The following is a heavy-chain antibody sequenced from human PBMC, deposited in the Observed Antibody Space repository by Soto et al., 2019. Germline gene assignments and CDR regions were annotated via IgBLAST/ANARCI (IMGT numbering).Heavy chain of an antibody. D-gene: IGHD3-22*01. CDR2: IRSSSSYI. CDR1: GFPFIRYS. CDR3: ARGLDYYDSSGYHVYFDY. J-gene: IGHJ4*02. V-gene: IGHV3-21*01. Sequence: CGSLRLSCAASGFPFIRYSMNWVRQAPGKGLEWVSSIRSSSSYIYYADSVKGRFTISRDNAKNSLYLQMNSLRAEDTAVYYCARGLDYYDSSGYHVYFDYWGQGTLVTVSS.